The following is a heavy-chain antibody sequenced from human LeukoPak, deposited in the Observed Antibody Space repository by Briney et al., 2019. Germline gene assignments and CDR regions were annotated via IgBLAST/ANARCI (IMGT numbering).Heavy chain of an antibody. V-gene: IGHV4-39*07. CDR2: IYYSGST. Sequence: SETLSLTCTVSGVSINSSSYYWGWIRQPPGKGLEWIGSIYYSGSTYYNPSLKSRVTISVDTSKNQFSLKLSSVTAADTAVYYCARDSPLTLDYWGQGTLVTVSS. CDR1: GVSINSSSYY. J-gene: IGHJ4*02. CDR3: ARDSPLTLDY. D-gene: IGHD3-16*01.